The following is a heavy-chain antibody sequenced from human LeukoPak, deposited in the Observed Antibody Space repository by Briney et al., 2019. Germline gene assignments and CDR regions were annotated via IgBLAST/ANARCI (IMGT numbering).Heavy chain of an antibody. CDR1: GFTFSSYG. D-gene: IGHD3-3*01. CDR2: IRYDGSNK. J-gene: IGHJ3*02. CDR3: AKSDGTYDFWSGSDAFDI. V-gene: IGHV3-30*02. Sequence: GGSLRLSCAASGFTFSSYGMHWVRQAPGKGLEWVAFIRYDGSNKYYADSVKGRFTISRDNSKNTLYLQMNSLRAEDTAVYYCAKSDGTYDFWSGSDAFDIWGQGTMVTVSS.